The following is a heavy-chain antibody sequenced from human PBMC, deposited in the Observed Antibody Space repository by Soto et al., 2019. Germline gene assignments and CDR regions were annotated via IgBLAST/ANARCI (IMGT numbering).Heavy chain of an antibody. Sequence: GGSLRLSCAASGISFVDYVMSGVRQAPGKGLEWVSGITGSSDTTYYADSVKGRFTISRDNSKNTLFLQMNSLTGDDTAVYYCTGPTPFFNYWGRGTLVSVSS. CDR2: ITGSSDTT. V-gene: IGHV3-23*01. J-gene: IGHJ4*02. D-gene: IGHD1-7*01. CDR3: TGPTPFFNY. CDR1: GISFVDYV.